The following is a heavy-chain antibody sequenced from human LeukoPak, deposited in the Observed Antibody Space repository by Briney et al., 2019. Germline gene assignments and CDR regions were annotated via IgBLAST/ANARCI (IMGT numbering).Heavy chain of an antibody. CDR2: IYYSGST. D-gene: IGHD1-26*01. J-gene: IGHJ4*02. V-gene: IGHV4-59*08. Sequence: PSETLSLTCTVSGGSISSYYWSWIRQPPGKGLEWIGYIYYSGSTNYNPSLKSRVTISVDTSKNQFSLKLSSVTAADTAVYYCARHSLSQVGAFDYWGQGTLVTVSS. CDR1: GGSISSYY. CDR3: ARHSLSQVGAFDY.